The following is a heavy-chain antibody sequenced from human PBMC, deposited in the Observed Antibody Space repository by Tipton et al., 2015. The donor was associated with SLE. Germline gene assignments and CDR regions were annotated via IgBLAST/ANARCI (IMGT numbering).Heavy chain of an antibody. CDR2: IHSSGRA. CDR3: SRLNTSSTLDF. D-gene: IGHD6-13*01. CDR1: GGAISSDKFY. Sequence: PGLVKPSETLSLTCTVSGGAISSDKFYWTWIRQPAGRGLEWIGRIHSSGRAKYNPSLQGRVTISIDTSKSQFSLNLSSVTAADTAVYYCSRLNTSSTLDFWGQGTLVTVSS. J-gene: IGHJ4*02. V-gene: IGHV4-61*02.